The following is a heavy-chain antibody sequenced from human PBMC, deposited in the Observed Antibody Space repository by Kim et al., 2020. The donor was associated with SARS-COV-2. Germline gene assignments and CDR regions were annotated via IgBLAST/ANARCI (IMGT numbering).Heavy chain of an antibody. J-gene: IGHJ4*02. CDR1: GFSLSTSGMC. CDR2: IDWDDDK. V-gene: IGHV2-70*01. CDR3: ARATYYYDSSGYYTSTGLPDY. Sequence: SGPTLVKPTQTLTLTCTFSGFSLSTSGMCVSWIRQPPGKALEWLALIDWDDDKYYSTSLKTRLTISKDTSKNQVVLTMTNMDPVDTATYYCARATYYYDSSGYYTSTGLPDYWGQGTLVTVSS. D-gene: IGHD3-22*01.